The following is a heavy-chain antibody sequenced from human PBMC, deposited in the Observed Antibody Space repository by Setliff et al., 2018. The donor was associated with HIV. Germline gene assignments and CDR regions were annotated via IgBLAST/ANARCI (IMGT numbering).Heavy chain of an antibody. CDR2: SHTYNGNV. CDR1: GYTFTTSA. Sequence: GASVKVSCKASGYTFTTSAISWVRQAPGQELQWMGWSHTYNGNVNYARKFRGRVTMTTDASTNTAFMELSNPRSDDTAIYYCAREFSWSAFYFDSWGPGTLVTVSS. V-gene: IGHV1-18*01. CDR3: AREFSWSAFYFDS. D-gene: IGHD2-8*02. J-gene: IGHJ4*02.